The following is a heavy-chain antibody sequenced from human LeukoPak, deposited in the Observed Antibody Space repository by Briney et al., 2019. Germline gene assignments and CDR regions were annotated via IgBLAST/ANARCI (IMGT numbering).Heavy chain of an antibody. D-gene: IGHD2-2*01. V-gene: IGHV4-34*01. CDR1: GGSFSGYY. CDR3: ARGVGDIVVVPAANAFDI. J-gene: IGHJ3*02. Sequence: SETLSLTCAVYGGSFSGYYWSWIRQPPGKGLEWIGEINHSGSTNYNPSLKSRVTISVDTSKNQFSLKLSSVTAADTAVYYCARGVGDIVVVPAANAFDIWGQGKMVTVSS. CDR2: INHSGST.